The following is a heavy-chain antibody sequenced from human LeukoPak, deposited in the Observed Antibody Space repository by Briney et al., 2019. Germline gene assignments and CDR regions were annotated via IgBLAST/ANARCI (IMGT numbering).Heavy chain of an antibody. CDR2: TYYRSKWYN. D-gene: IGHD6-13*01. CDR3: ARGGYSSSWLTRKKGPFDY. Sequence: SQTLSLTCAISGDSVSSNSAAWNWIRQSPSRGLGWLGRTYYRSKWYNDYAVSVKSRITINPDTSKNQFSLQLNSVTPEDTAVYYCARGGYSSSWLTRKKGPFDYWGQGTLVTVSS. CDR1: GDSVSSNSAA. V-gene: IGHV6-1*01. J-gene: IGHJ4*02.